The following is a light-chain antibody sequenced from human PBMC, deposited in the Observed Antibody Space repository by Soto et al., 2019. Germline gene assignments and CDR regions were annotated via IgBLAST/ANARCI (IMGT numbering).Light chain of an antibody. CDR1: QGISSY. CDR2: AAS. J-gene: IGKJ4*01. CDR3: QQLNSYPLT. V-gene: IGKV1-9*01. Sequence: IQLTQTPSFLSASVGDRDTITCRASQGISSYLAWYQQKPGKAPKLLIYAASTLQSGVPSRFSGSGSGTEFTLTINSLQPEDFATYYCQQLNSYPLTFGGGTKV.